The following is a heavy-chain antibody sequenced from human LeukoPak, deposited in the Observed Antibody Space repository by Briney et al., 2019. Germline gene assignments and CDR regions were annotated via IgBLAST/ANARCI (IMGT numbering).Heavy chain of an antibody. CDR2: VLDGKTT. Sequence: ASDTLSLTCAVYGESLNYYYWSWIRQSPEKGLEWIGEVLDGKTTNYNPSLKSRVTISAVTSSNQFSLNLKSVTAADTAVYYCASGAWATRLHSWAQGTLVIVSS. CDR3: ASGAWATRLHS. J-gene: IGHJ4*02. V-gene: IGHV4-34*12. CDR1: GESLNYYY. D-gene: IGHD5-24*01.